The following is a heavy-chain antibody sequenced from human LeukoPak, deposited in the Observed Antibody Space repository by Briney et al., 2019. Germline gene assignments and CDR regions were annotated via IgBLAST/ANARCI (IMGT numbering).Heavy chain of an antibody. V-gene: IGHV3-30-3*01. CDR3: ARDAGYDSSGYPTTMGC. Sequence: GGSLRLSCAASGFTFSSYAMHWVRQAPGKGLEWVAVISYDGSNKYYADSVKGRFTISRDNSKNTLYLQMNSLRAEDTAVYYCARDAGYDSSGYPTTMGCWGQGTLVTVSS. D-gene: IGHD3-22*01. CDR2: ISYDGSNK. CDR1: GFTFSSYA. J-gene: IGHJ4*02.